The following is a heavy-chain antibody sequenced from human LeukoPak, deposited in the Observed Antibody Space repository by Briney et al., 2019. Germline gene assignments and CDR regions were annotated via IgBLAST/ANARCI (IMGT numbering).Heavy chain of an antibody. J-gene: IGHJ4*02. D-gene: IGHD3-22*01. Sequence: SETLSLTCTVSGGSINTSGYFWGWIRQSPGKGLEWIGSVSHSGTTYYNPPLQSRVTISVDTSKNQFSLELRSATAADTAVYYCARHIMIVVTEYHFDDWGQGTQVSVFS. CDR3: ARHIMIVVTEYHFDD. V-gene: IGHV4-39*01. CDR2: VSHSGTT. CDR1: GGSINTSGYF.